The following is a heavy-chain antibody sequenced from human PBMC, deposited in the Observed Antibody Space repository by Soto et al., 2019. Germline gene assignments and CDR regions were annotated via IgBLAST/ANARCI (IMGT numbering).Heavy chain of an antibody. CDR1: GFTCSIYD. CDR3: AKATATGGGAFDI. J-gene: IGHJ3*02. D-gene: IGHD2-8*02. CDR2: ILVGGST. V-gene: IGHV3-23*01. Sequence: GSLRLSCAASGFTCSIYDMSWVRQAPGKGLEWVSTILVGGSTHYPDSVKGRFTISRDNSKNTVFLQMNSLTAGDTAVYYCAKATATGGGAFDICRQGTMATVSS.